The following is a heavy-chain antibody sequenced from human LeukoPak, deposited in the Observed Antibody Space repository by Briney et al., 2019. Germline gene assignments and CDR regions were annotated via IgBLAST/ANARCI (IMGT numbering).Heavy chain of an antibody. CDR3: AKDAGPYHMGLYYFDY. J-gene: IGHJ4*02. V-gene: IGHV3-30*18. CDR1: GFTFSSYG. Sequence: PGRSLRLSCVTSGFTFSSYGMHWVRQVPGKGLEWVAVISYDAKSNYHVDSVKGRFTISRDNSKNTLYLQMNSLRAEDTAVYYCAKDAGPYHMGLYYFDYWGQGTLVTVSS. CDR2: ISYDAKSN. D-gene: IGHD3/OR15-3a*01.